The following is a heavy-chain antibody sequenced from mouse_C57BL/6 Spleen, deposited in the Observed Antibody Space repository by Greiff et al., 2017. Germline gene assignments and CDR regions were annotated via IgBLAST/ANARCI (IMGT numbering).Heavy chain of an antibody. CDR2: ISYDGSN. CDR3: ASFPYYDYPFAY. CDR1: GYSITSGYY. Sequence: DVKLQESGPGLVKPSQSLSLTCSVTGYSITSGYYWNWIRQFPGNKLEWMGYISYDGSNNYNPSLKNRISITRDTSKNQFFLKLNSVTTEDTATYYCASFPYYDYPFAYWGQGTLVTVSA. J-gene: IGHJ3*01. V-gene: IGHV3-6*01. D-gene: IGHD2-4*01.